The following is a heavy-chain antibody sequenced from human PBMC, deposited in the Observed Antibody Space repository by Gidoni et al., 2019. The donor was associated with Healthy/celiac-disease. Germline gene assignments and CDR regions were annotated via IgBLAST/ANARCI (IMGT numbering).Heavy chain of an antibody. V-gene: IGHV3-33*01. CDR1: GFNLRSYG. Sequence: QVQLVESGGGVVQPGRTRRLSGAAPGFNLRSYGTHWVRQAPGKGLEWVAVIWYDGSNKYYADSVKGRFTISRDNSKNTLYLQMNSLRAEDTAVYYCARSARRVYNWNGAWAFDIWGQGTMVTVSS. J-gene: IGHJ3*02. CDR2: IWYDGSNK. D-gene: IGHD1-20*01. CDR3: ARSARRVYNWNGAWAFDI.